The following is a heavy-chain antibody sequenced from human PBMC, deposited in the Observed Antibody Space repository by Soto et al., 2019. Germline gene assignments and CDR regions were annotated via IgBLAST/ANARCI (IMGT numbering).Heavy chain of an antibody. D-gene: IGHD5-18*01. CDR3: ARHVETSINGLNDCDP. CDR2: ISSSGSYI. CDR1: GFTFSSYT. Sequence: GGSLRLSCAASGFTFSSYTMNWVRQAPGKGLEWISSISSSGSYIHYADSVKGRLTISIDNSKNSLFLQMDSLRAEDTAVYYCARHVETSINGLNDCDPRGQGTLVTVSS. V-gene: IGHV3-21*01. J-gene: IGHJ5*02.